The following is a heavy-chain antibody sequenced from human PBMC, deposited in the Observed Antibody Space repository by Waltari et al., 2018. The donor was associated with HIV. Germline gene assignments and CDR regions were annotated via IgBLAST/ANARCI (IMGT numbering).Heavy chain of an antibody. CDR2: IGGCGSET. CDR3: AKDLSLSSARPRLVSFDC. J-gene: IGHJ4*02. Sequence: EVQLLASGGESTQPGKSLTIDCVAPGFGFGHYGMGWGRRATGGGLEFVAGIGGCGSETYYADSLKGRFTISRDNSKNVMYLKMTTLRVADTAMYFCAKDLSLSSARPRLVSFDCWSQGTQVSVAS. CDR1: GFGFGHYG. D-gene: IGHD6-6*01. V-gene: IGHV3-23*01.